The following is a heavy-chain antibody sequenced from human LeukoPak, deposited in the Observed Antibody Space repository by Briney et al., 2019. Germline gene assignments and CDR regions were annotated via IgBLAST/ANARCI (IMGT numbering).Heavy chain of an antibody. CDR2: INPSVGGA. V-gene: IGHV1-46*01. Sequence: ASVKVSCKASGYTFTSHHMHWVRQAPGQGLEWMGIINPSVGGASYAQKFQGRVTMTTDTSTSTAYMELRSLRSDDTAVYYCAREGYFGSGIDYYYGMDVWGQGTKATVSS. CDR1: GYTFTSHH. J-gene: IGHJ6*02. D-gene: IGHD3-10*01. CDR3: AREGYFGSGIDYYYGMDV.